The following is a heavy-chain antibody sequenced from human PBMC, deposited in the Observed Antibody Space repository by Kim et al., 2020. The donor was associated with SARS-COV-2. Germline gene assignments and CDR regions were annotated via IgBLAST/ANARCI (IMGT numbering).Heavy chain of an antibody. CDR1: GGSTSSYY. J-gene: IGHJ5*01. CDR2: IYYRGST. D-gene: IGHD6-6*01. CDR3: ARELEYNWFDS. Sequence: SETLSLTCTVSGGSTSSYYWSWIRQPPGKGLEWIGYIYYRGSTNYNPSLKSRVTISVDTSKNQFSLKLTSVTAADTAVYYCARELEYNWFDSWGQGTLVT. V-gene: IGHV4-59*01.